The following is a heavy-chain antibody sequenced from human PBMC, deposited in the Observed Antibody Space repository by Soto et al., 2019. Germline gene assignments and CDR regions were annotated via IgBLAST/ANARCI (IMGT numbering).Heavy chain of an antibody. D-gene: IGHD2-2*01. V-gene: IGHV4-34*01. Sequence: SETLSLTCAVYGGSLSGYYWSWIRQPPGKGLEWIGEINHSGSTNYNPSLKSRVTISVDTSKNQFSLKLSSVTAADTAVYYCARGWPVSRISGPYYYGMDVWGQGTTVTVSS. CDR3: ARGWPVSRISGPYYYGMDV. CDR1: GGSLSGYY. CDR2: INHSGST. J-gene: IGHJ6*02.